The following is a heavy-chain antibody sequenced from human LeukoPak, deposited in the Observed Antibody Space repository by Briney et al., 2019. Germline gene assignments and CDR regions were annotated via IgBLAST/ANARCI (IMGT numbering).Heavy chain of an antibody. CDR2: ISGSGGST. J-gene: IGHJ4*02. Sequence: GGSLRLSCAASGFTFSSYAMSWVRQAPGKGLEWVSAISGSGGSTYYADSVKGRFTISRDNSKNTLYLQMNSLRAEDTAVYYCASISGTITMVRGGDYWGQGTLVTVSS. D-gene: IGHD3-10*01. CDR3: ASISGTITMVRGGDY. CDR1: GFTFSSYA. V-gene: IGHV3-23*01.